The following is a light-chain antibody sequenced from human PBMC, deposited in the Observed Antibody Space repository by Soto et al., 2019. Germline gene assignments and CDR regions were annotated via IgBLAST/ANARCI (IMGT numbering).Light chain of an antibody. CDR3: QQYNDWPRT. J-gene: IGKJ1*01. CDR2: GAS. CDR1: QTVTGN. V-gene: IGKV3-15*01. Sequence: VMTQSPVTLSVSPGETANLSCRASQTVTGNLAWYQQKPGRSPRLLLSGASTRATGIPARFSGSGSGTEFTLTISRLQSEDLAVYYCQQYNDWPRTFGQGTKV.